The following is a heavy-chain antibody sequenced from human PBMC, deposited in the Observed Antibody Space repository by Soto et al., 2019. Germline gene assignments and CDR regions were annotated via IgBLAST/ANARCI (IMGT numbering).Heavy chain of an antibody. V-gene: IGHV1-18*01. CDR2: ISAYNGNT. J-gene: IGHJ5*02. CDR1: GSPFTSYG. CDR3: SSKAPGQWTMLLP. D-gene: IGHD2-8*01. Sequence: ASVKVSCKASGSPFTSYGISWVRQAPGQGLEWMGWISAYNGNTNYAQKLQGRVTMTTDTSTSTAYMELRRLRSNDTAVYHPSSKAPGQWTMLLPWGQGNLVPVS.